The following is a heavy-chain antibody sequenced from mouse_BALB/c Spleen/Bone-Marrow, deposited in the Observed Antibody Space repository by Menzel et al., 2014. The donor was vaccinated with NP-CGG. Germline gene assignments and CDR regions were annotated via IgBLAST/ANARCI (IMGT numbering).Heavy chain of an antibody. D-gene: IGHD1-1*01. CDR2: ISSGGSYT. V-gene: IGHV5-9-3*01. Sequence: DVHLVESGGGLVKPGGSLKLSCAASGFTFSSYAMSWVRQTPEKRLEWVATISSGGSYTYYPDSVKGRFTIPRDNAKNTLYLQMSSLRSEDTAMYYCARHYYGSSYYFDYWGQGTTLTVSS. J-gene: IGHJ2*01. CDR3: ARHYYGSSYYFDY. CDR1: GFTFSSYA.